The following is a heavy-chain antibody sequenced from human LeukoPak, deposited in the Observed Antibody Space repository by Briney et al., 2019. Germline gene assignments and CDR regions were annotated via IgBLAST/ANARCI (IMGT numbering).Heavy chain of an antibody. D-gene: IGHD2-15*01. Sequence: TTSETLSLTCTVPGGSISSGSYYWSWIRQPAGKGLEWIGHIYSSGSTNYNPSLKSRVTISVDTSKNQFSLKLSSVTAADTAVYYCARGVGIYYYYMDVWGKGTTVTISS. CDR1: GGSISSGSYY. V-gene: IGHV4-61*09. CDR2: IYSSGST. CDR3: ARGVGIYYYYMDV. J-gene: IGHJ6*03.